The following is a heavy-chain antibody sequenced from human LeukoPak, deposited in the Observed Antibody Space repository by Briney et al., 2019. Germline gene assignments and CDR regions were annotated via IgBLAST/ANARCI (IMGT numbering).Heavy chain of an antibody. CDR3: ARCIAVAGTGMCYFDY. CDR2: VSPSEIT. V-gene: IGHV4-34*01. CDR1: GGSFSAHF. J-gene: IGHJ4*02. Sequence: SETLSLTCAVYGGSFSAHFCGWIRQPLGRGLEWIGEVSPSEITNFNPSLKSRVTISLDTSKNQFSLKLSSVTAADTAVYYCARCIAVAGTGMCYFDYWGQGTLVTVSS. D-gene: IGHD6-19*01.